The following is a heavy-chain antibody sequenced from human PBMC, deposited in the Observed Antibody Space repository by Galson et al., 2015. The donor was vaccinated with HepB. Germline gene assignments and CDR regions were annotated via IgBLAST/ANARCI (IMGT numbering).Heavy chain of an antibody. D-gene: IGHD3-10*01. CDR3: ARNYYGSGSNWFDP. CDR1: GYTFTGYY. V-gene: IGHV1-2*06. CDR2: INPNSGGT. Sequence: SVKVSCKASGYTFTGYYMHWVRQAPGQGLEWMGRINPNSGGTNYAQKFQGRVTMTRDTSISTAYMELSRLRSDDTAVYYCARNYYGSGSNWFDPWGQGTLVTVSS. J-gene: IGHJ5*02.